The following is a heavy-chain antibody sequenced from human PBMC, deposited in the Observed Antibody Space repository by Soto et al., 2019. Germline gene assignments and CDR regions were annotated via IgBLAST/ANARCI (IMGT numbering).Heavy chain of an antibody. CDR2: IDNSGNT. Sequence: PSDTLSVTCTVSGVSITSGDYYWNWIRQPPGKGLEWIGNIDNSGNTYYNPSLKSLLTISLDTSKNQFSLKLSSVTAADTAVYYCARHPSRRYYDSSGYYYPLVYGMDVWGQGTTVTVS. J-gene: IGHJ6*02. V-gene: IGHV4-30-4*02. D-gene: IGHD3-22*01. CDR1: GVSITSGDYY. CDR3: ARHPSRRYYDSSGYYYPLVYGMDV.